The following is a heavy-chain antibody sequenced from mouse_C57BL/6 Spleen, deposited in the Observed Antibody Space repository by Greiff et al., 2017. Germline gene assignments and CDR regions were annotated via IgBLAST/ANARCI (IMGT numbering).Heavy chain of an antibody. CDR1: GYSITSGYY. CDR3: ARDYCSSLDY. J-gene: IGHJ2*01. CDR2: ISYDGSN. D-gene: IGHD1-1*01. Sequence: EVQLVESGPGLVKPSQSLSLTCSVTGYSITSGYYWNWIRQFPGNKLEWMGYISYDGSNNYNPSLKNRISITRDTSKNQFFLKLNSVTTEDTATYYCARDYCSSLDYWGQGTTLTVSS. V-gene: IGHV3-6*01.